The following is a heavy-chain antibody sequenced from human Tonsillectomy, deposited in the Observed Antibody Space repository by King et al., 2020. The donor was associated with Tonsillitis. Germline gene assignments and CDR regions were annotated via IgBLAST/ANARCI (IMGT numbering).Heavy chain of an antibody. D-gene: IGHD2-15*01. CDR1: GFTFSGYR. Sequence: VQLVESGGGLVQPGGSLRLSCAASGFTFSGYRIHWVRQAPGKGLVWVSHINSDGSSTYYADSVKGRFTISRDNAKNTVYLQMNSLRAEDTAVYYCARGRRYALDVGRRGTAVTVS. V-gene: IGHV3-74*02. J-gene: IGHJ6*02. CDR2: INSDGSST. CDR3: ARGRRYALDV.